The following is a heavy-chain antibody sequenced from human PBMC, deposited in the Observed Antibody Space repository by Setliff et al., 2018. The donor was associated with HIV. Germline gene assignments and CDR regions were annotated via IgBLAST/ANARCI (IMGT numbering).Heavy chain of an antibody. V-gene: IGHV4-34*01. D-gene: IGHD2-15*01. CDR2: VSRGGST. J-gene: IGHJ4*01. CDR1: GGSFSGYY. Sequence: PSETLSLTCAVYGGSFSGYYWSWIRQPPGKGLEWIGEVSRGGSTTYNPSLTGRVSVSVDTSKSQFSLKLTNVTAADAAVYYCARAVCPSLNCYSFFNYWGHGSLVTVSS. CDR3: ARAVCPSLNCYSFFNY.